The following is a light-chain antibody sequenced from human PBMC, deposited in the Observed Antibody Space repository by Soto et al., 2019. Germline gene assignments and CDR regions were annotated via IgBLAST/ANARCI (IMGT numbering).Light chain of an antibody. CDR1: NVASKT. J-gene: IGLJ3*02. V-gene: IGLV3-21*02. CDR3: QVWDTSDHSWV. CDR2: DDT. Sequence: SYELTQPISVSGAPGQTARITCGGNNVASKTVHWYRQKPGQAPVLVLYDDTDRPSGIPERFSGSNSGNTATLTISRVEAGDEADYYCQVWDTSDHSWVFGGGTKVTVL.